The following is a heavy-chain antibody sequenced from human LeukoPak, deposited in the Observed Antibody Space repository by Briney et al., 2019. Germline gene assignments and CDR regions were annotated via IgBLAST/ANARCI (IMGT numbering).Heavy chain of an antibody. J-gene: IGHJ3*02. CDR1: GFTFSSYW. CDR2: ISYDGSNK. Sequence: PGGSLRLSCAASGFTFSSYWMSWVRQAPGKGLEWVAVISYDGSNKYYADSVKGRFTISRDNSKNTLYLQMNSLRAEDTAVYYCARSGMTTVPLRAFDIWGQGTMVTVSS. D-gene: IGHD4-17*01. V-gene: IGHV3-30*03. CDR3: ARSGMTTVPLRAFDI.